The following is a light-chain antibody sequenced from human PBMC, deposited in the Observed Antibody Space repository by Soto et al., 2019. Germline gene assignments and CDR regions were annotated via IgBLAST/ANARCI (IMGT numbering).Light chain of an antibody. V-gene: IGKV3-15*01. J-gene: IGKJ5*01. CDR2: GAS. CDR3: QQYNNWPPSIT. Sequence: EIVMTQSPATLSMSPGERATLSCRASQSVSSNLAWYQQKPGQAPRLLIYGASTRATGIPARFSGSGSGTEFRLTISSLQSEDFAVYYWQQYNNWPPSITFGPGTRLEIK. CDR1: QSVSSN.